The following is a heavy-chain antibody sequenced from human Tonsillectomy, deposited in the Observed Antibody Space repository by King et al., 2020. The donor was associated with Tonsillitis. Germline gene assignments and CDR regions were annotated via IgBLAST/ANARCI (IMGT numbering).Heavy chain of an antibody. Sequence: VQLQQWGAGLLKPSETLSLTCAVYGGSFSGYHWTWIRQPPGKGLEWIGEINHSGSTNYNPSLKSRVTISVDTSKNQFSLKLSSVTAADTAVYYCARGGEYYYGSGSYSPANWFDPWGQGTLVTVSS. D-gene: IGHD3-10*01. CDR3: ARGGEYYYGSGSYSPANWFDP. CDR1: GGSFSGYH. J-gene: IGHJ5*02. CDR2: INHSGST. V-gene: IGHV4-34*01.